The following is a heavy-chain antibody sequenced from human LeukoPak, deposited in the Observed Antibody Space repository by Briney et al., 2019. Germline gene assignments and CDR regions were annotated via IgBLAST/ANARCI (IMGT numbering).Heavy chain of an antibody. Sequence: SQTLSLTCTVSGGSISSGGYSWSWIRQHPGKGLEWIGFIYYSGSTYYNPSLKSRVTISVDTSKNQFSLKLSSVTAADTAVYYCARVGVFDYDDFRSLFDYWGQGALVTVSS. CDR1: GGSISSGGYS. D-gene: IGHD4-17*01. V-gene: IGHV4-31*03. CDR3: ARVGVFDYDDFRSLFDY. CDR2: IYYSGST. J-gene: IGHJ4*02.